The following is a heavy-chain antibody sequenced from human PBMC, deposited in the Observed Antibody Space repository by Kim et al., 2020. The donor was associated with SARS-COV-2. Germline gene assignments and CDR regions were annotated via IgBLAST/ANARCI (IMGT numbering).Heavy chain of an antibody. CDR3: ARADSSMYNSRNNWGSMFDP. CDR1: GFTFSSYW. J-gene: IGHJ5*02. V-gene: IGHV3-74*01. CDR2: INSDGSST. D-gene: IGHD1-1*01. Sequence: GGSLRLSCAASGFTFSSYWMHWVRQGPGKGLVWVSRINSDGSSTSYAGSVKGRFTISRDNAKTTLYLQMNSLRAEDTAVYFCARADSSMYNSRNNWGSMFDPWGQGTLVTVSS.